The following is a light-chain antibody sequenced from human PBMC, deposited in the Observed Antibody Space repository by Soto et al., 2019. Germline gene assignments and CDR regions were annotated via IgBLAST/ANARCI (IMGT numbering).Light chain of an antibody. V-gene: IGKV3-11*01. CDR1: QSVSTY. Sequence: EIVLTQSPATLSLSPGERATLSCRASQSVSTYLAWYQQKPGQAPRLLIYDASNRATGVPARFSGSGSVTDFTLTISSLEPEDFAVYYCQQRSSSYTFGQGTKLEIK. J-gene: IGKJ2*01. CDR2: DAS. CDR3: QQRSSSYT.